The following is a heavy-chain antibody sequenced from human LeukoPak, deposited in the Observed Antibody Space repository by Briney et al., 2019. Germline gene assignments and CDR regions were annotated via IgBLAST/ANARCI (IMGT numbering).Heavy chain of an antibody. Sequence: PGGSLRLSCAASGFTFSDYYMNWIRQAPGRGLEWVSYISSASSTIYYADSVKGRFTISRDNAKNSLYLQVNSLRAEDTAVYYCAREIRGYSYFDQWGQGTLVTVSS. CDR1: GFTFSDYY. CDR3: AREIRGYSYFDQ. V-gene: IGHV3-11*01. D-gene: IGHD1-26*01. CDR2: ISSASSTI. J-gene: IGHJ4*02.